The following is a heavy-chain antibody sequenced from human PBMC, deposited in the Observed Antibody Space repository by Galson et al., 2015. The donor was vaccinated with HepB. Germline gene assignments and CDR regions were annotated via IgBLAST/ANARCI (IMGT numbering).Heavy chain of an antibody. CDR3: ARLPSSVAFDSNDAFDI. V-gene: IGHV3-21*01. D-gene: IGHD3-22*01. Sequence: SLRLSCAASGFSFISHTMDWVRQTPEKGLQWVSSITSSGTYVYYADSVRGRFTISRDDANNLLFLQMNSLRADDTALYFCARLPSSVAFDSNDAFDIWGQGTVVTVSS. CDR2: ITSSGTYV. J-gene: IGHJ3*02. CDR1: GFSFISHT.